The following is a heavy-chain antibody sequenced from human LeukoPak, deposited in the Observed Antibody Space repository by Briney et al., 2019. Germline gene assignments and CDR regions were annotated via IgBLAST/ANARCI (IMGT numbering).Heavy chain of an antibody. D-gene: IGHD6-19*01. Sequence: GGSLRLSCAASGFTVNSYAMTWVRQAPGKGLEWVSGISSSGGSTYYADSVKGRFTISRDNSKNTLYLQMNSLRAEDTAVYYCARRVYNSGWYIDYWGQGTLVTVSS. V-gene: IGHV3-23*01. CDR3: ARRVYNSGWYIDY. CDR1: GFTVNSYA. CDR2: ISSSGGST. J-gene: IGHJ4*02.